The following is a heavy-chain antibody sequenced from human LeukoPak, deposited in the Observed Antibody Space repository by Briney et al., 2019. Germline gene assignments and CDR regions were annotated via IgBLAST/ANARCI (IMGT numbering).Heavy chain of an antibody. D-gene: IGHD3-10*01. CDR1: GFTVSSNS. CDR2: ISSSSSYI. CDR3: ARGSIDAFDT. J-gene: IGHJ3*02. V-gene: IGHV3-21*01. Sequence: GGSLRLSCTVSGFTVSSNSWSWVRQAPGKGLEWVSSISSSSSYIYYADSVKGRFTISRDNAKNSLYLQMNSLRAEDTAVYYCARGSIDAFDTWGQGTMVTVSS.